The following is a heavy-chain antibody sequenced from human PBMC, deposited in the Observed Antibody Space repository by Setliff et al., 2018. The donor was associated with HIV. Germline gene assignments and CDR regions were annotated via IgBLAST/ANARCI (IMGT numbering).Heavy chain of an antibody. V-gene: IGHV4-38-2*01. CDR1: GIPIDRVYS. Sequence: SETLSLTCGVSGIPIDRVYSWAWIRQPPGKGLEWIGTISHSGSTNYNPFLKSRVTISLDMSKNQFSLKLSSVTAADTAVYYCARCRLNGGFNLWGQGTLVTVSS. J-gene: IGHJ5*02. CDR2: ISHSGST. D-gene: IGHD7-27*01. CDR3: ARCRLNGGFNL.